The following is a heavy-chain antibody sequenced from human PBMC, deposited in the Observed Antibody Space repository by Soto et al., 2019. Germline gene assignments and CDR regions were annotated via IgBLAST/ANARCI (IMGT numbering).Heavy chain of an antibody. V-gene: IGHV4-4*02. Sequence: SETLSLTCAVSGGSISSSNWWSGVRQPPGKGLEWIGEIYHNGSTNYNPSLKSRVTISVDKSKNQFSLKLCSVTAADTAVYYCARANRPITMTYLNWFDPWGQGTLVTVS. J-gene: IGHJ5*02. D-gene: IGHD3-22*01. CDR3: ARANRPITMTYLNWFDP. CDR2: IYHNGST. CDR1: GGSISSSNW.